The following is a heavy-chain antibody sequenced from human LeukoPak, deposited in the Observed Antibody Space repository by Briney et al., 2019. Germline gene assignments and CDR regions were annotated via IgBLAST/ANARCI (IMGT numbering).Heavy chain of an antibody. CDR3: ARGGGSN. D-gene: IGHD2-15*01. V-gene: IGHV4-61*02. CDR1: GGSISSGSYY. Sequence: PSQTLSLICTVSGGSISSGSYYWSWIRQPAGKGLEWIGRIYTSGSTNYNPSLKSRFTISVDTSKNQFSLKLSSVTAADTAVYYCARGGGSNWGQGTLVTVSS. CDR2: IYTSGST. J-gene: IGHJ4*02.